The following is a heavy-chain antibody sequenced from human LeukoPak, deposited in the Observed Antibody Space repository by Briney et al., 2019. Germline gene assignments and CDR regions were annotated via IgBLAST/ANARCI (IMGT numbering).Heavy chain of an antibody. D-gene: IGHD6-19*01. CDR3: ARDSSGWYPAFDI. J-gene: IGHJ3*02. Sequence: GGSLRLSCAASGFTFSSYAMSWVRQAPGKGLEWVSAISGSGGNTYYADSVQGRFTISRDNSKNTLYLQMNSLRAEDTAVYYCARDSSGWYPAFDIWGQGTMVTVSS. CDR1: GFTFSSYA. CDR2: ISGSGGNT. V-gene: IGHV3-23*01.